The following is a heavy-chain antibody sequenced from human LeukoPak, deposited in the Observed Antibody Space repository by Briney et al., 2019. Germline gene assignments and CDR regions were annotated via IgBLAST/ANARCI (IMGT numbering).Heavy chain of an antibody. Sequence: ASVNLSCKASGYTFTDYYIHWVRQPPRQGLEWVGRINPSNGGTNYAHNFQGRVTMTSDPSINTAFMDLSGLRSDDTALYYCARDVLGIIPLDAFDVWGQGTMVIVSS. CDR1: GYTFTDYY. CDR3: ARDVLGIIPLDAFDV. D-gene: IGHD3-16*01. V-gene: IGHV1-2*06. CDR2: INPSNGGT. J-gene: IGHJ3*01.